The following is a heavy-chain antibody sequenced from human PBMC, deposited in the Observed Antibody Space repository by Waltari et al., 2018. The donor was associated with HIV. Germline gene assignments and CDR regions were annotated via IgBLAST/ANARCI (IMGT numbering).Heavy chain of an antibody. Sequence: QVQLQQSGPGLVKPSQTLSLTCAISGDSVSSNSAAWNWIRQSPSRGLEWLGRTYYRSKWYNDYAVSVKSRITINPDTSKNQLSLQLNSVTPEDTAVYYCARGKYYDFWSGYYDFDYWGQGTQVTVSS. CDR1: GDSVSSNSAA. V-gene: IGHV6-1*01. CDR2: TYYRSKWYN. J-gene: IGHJ4*02. D-gene: IGHD3-3*01. CDR3: ARGKYYDFWSGYYDFDY.